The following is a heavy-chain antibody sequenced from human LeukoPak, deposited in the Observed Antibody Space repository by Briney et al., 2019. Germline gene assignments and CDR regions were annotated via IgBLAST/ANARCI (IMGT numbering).Heavy chain of an antibody. CDR1: GYTFTSYG. D-gene: IGHD1-26*01. V-gene: IGHV1-18*01. J-gene: IGHJ4*02. CDR2: ISTYNNNT. Sequence: EASVKVSCKASGYTFTSYGISWVRQAPGQGLEWLGWISTYNNNTHYAQKFQVRVTMTTDTSTSTAYMELRSLRSDDTAVYHCARVSGSYRGAIDYWGQGTLVTVSS. CDR3: ARVSGSYRGAIDY.